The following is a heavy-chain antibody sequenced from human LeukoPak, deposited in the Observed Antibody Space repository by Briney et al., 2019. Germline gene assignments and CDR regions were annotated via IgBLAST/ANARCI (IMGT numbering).Heavy chain of an antibody. CDR3: AKDSGYSFQYWYFDL. D-gene: IGHD5-12*01. Sequence: GGSLRLSCAASGFTFSSYAMHWVRQAPGKGLEWVSGISWNSGNIGYAESVKGRFTISRDNAKNSLYLQMNSLRAEDTALYYCAKDSGYSFQYWYFDLWGRGTQVTVSS. CDR1: GFTFSSYA. J-gene: IGHJ2*01. CDR2: ISWNSGNI. V-gene: IGHV3-9*01.